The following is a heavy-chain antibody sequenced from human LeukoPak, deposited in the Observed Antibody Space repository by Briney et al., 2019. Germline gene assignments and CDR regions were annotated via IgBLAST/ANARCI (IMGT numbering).Heavy chain of an antibody. D-gene: IGHD3-3*01. CDR2: INHSGST. V-gene: IGHV4-34*01. J-gene: IGHJ4*02. Sequence: SETLSLTCAVYGGSFSGYYWSWIRQPPGKGLEWIGEINHSGSTNYNPSLKSRATISVDTSKNQFSLKLSSVTAAEAAVYYCASTSYYDFWSGYPASRPFDYWGQGTLVTVSS. CDR3: ASTSYYDFWSGYPASRPFDY. CDR1: GGSFSGYY.